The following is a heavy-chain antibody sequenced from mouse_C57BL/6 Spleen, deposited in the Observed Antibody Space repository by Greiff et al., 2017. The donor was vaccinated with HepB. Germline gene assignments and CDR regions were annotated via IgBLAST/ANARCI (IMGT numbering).Heavy chain of an antibody. D-gene: IGHD2-5*01. CDR2: IDPSDSYT. CDR1: GYTFTSYW. J-gene: IGHJ4*01. CDR3: ARKGFYSNYVNYYAMDY. V-gene: IGHV1-50*01. Sequence: QVQLQQPGAELVKPGASVKLSCKASGYTFTSYWMQWVKQRPGQGLEWIGEIDPSDSYTNYNQKFKGKATLTVDTSSSTAYMQLSSLTSEDSAVYYCARKGFYSNYVNYYAMDYWGQGTSVTVSS.